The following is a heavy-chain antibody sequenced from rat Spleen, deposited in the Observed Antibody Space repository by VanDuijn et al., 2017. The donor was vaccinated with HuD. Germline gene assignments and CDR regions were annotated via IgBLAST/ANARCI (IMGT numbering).Heavy chain of an antibody. CDR1: GYSITSSYR. CDR3: AGRNYGYTPFDY. V-gene: IGHV3-3*01. CDR2: INSAGST. D-gene: IGHD1-9*01. J-gene: IGHJ2*01. Sequence: EVQLQESGPGLVKPSQSLSLTCSVTGYSITSSYRWNWIRKFPGNKLEWMGYINSAGSTNYNPSLKSRISITRDTSKNQFFLQVNSVTTEDTATYYCAGRNYGYTPFDYWGQGVMVTVSS.